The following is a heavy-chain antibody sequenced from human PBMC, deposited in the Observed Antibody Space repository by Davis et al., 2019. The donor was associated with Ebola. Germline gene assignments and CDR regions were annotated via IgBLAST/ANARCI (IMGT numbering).Heavy chain of an antibody. CDR1: GGSISAHY. CDR2: IYYDGTT. V-gene: IGHV4-59*11. D-gene: IGHD6-13*01. CDR3: ARDQLYSTSRPRFVDP. Sequence: MPSETLSLTCTVSGGSISAHYWCWIRQPPGKALEWIGYIYYDGTTNYNPSLKSRVTISLDPSKNQFSLKLSSVTAADTAVYYCARDQLYSTSRPRFVDPWGQGTLVTVSS. J-gene: IGHJ5*02.